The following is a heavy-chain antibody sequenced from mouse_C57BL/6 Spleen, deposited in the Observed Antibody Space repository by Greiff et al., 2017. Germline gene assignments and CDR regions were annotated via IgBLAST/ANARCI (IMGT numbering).Heavy chain of an antibody. CDR1: GYTFTGYW. CDR2: ILPGSGST. CDR3: AVSLTGTEGFAY. V-gene: IGHV1-9*01. Sequence: VQLQQSGAELMKPGASVKLSCKATGYTFTGYWIEWVKQRPGHGLEWIGEILPGSGSTNYNEKFKGKATFTADTSSNTAYMQLSSLTTEVSAIYYCAVSLTGTEGFAYWGQGTLVTVSA. D-gene: IGHD4-1*01. J-gene: IGHJ3*01.